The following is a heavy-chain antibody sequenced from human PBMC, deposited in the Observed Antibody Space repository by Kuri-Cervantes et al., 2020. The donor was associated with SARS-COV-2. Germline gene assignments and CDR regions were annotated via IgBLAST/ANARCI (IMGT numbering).Heavy chain of an antibody. CDR1: GFTFSNAW. V-gene: IGHV3-15*07. J-gene: IGHJ4*02. D-gene: IGHD6-13*01. CDR3: TTDSSSSWHVDY. CDR2: IKSKTDGGTT. Sequence: GESLKISFAASGFTFSNAWMNWVRQAPGKGLEWVGRIKSKTDGGTTDYAAPVKGRFTISRDDSKNTLYLQMNSLKTEDTAVYYCTTDSSSSWHVDYWGQGTLVTVSS.